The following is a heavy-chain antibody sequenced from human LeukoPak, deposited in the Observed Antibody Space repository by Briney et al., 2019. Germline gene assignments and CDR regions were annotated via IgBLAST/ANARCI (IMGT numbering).Heavy chain of an antibody. J-gene: IGHJ6*02. CDR3: ARDTLGYCSSTSCYTPHYYYYYGMDV. Sequence: GGSLRLSCAASGFTFSSYSMNWVRQAPGKGLEWVAVISYDGSNKYYADSVKGRFTISRDNSKNTLYLQMNSLRAEDTAVYYCARDTLGYCSSTSCYTPHYYYYYGMDVWGQGTTVTVSS. CDR2: ISYDGSNK. V-gene: IGHV3-30*03. CDR1: GFTFSSYS. D-gene: IGHD2-2*02.